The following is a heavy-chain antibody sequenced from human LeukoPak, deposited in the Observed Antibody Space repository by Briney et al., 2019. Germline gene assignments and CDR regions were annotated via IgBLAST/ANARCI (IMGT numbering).Heavy chain of an antibody. Sequence: PSETLSLTCTVSGGSISSYYWSWIRQPPGKGLEWIGYIYYSGSTNYNPSLKSRVTISVDTSKNQFSLKLSSVTAADTAVYYCARGGYSYGCYYYYYYMDVWGKGTTVTVSS. CDR3: ARGGYSYGCYYYYYYMDV. CDR1: GGSISSYY. J-gene: IGHJ6*03. CDR2: IYYSGST. D-gene: IGHD5-18*01. V-gene: IGHV4-59*01.